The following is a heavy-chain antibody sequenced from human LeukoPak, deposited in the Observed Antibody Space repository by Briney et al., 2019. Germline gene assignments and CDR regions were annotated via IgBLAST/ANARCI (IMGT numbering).Heavy chain of an antibody. CDR3: AKGPLTEVAGTTWDY. CDR1: GFTVSSDY. CDR2: IYSGGST. D-gene: IGHD6-19*01. Sequence: GGSLRLSCAASGFTVSSDYMSWVRQAPGKGLEWVSVIYSGGSTYYADSVKGRFTISRDNSKNTLYLQMTSLRAEDTAEYYCAKGPLTEVAGTTWDYWGQGTLVIVSS. V-gene: IGHV3-53*01. J-gene: IGHJ4*02.